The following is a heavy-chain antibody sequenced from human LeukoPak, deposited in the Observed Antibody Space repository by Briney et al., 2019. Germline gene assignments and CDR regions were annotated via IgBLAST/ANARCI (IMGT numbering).Heavy chain of an antibody. CDR1: GFTFSDYY. CDR2: ISSSSSYT. J-gene: IGHJ3*02. D-gene: IGHD3-10*01. Sequence: GGSLRLSCAASGFTFSDYYVSWIRQAPGKGLEWVSYISSSSSYTNYADSVKGRFTISRDNAKNSLYLQMNSLRAEDTAVYYCARDPLFYYGSGPGAFDIRGQGTMVTVSS. V-gene: IGHV3-11*06. CDR3: ARDPLFYYGSGPGAFDI.